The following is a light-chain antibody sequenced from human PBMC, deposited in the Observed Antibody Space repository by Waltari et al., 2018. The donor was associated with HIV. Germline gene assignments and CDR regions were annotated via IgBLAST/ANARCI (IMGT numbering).Light chain of an antibody. CDR3: QQSNSFPSFT. CDR1: QGLTSY. J-gene: IGKJ4*01. V-gene: IGKV1-12*02. CDR2: AAS. Sequence: DIQVTQSPSSVSASIGDRVTITCRAIQGLTSYLAWYQQKPGKAPKLLIYAASTLQSGVPSRFSGSMSGTNFTLTINSLQPEDFATYYCQQSNSFPSFTFGGGTKVELK.